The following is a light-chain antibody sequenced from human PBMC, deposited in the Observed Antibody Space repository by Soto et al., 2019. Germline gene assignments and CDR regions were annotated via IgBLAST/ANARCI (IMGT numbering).Light chain of an antibody. V-gene: IGLV2-8*01. Sequence: QSALTQPPSASGSPGQSVTISCAGTSSDVGGYNYVSWYQQHPGKAPKLLIYEVSKRPSGVPDRFSGSKSGNTASLTVSGLQADDEADYHCNSYAGSNNFATFGTGTKVTVL. J-gene: IGLJ1*01. CDR2: EVS. CDR3: NSYAGSNNFAT. CDR1: SSDVGGYNY.